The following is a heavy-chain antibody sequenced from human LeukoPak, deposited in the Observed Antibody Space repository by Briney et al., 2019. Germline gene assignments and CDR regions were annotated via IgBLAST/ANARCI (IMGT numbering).Heavy chain of an antibody. CDR3: AKEAGRVAVDGTEYFDY. J-gene: IGHJ4*02. CDR1: GFTFSSYA. D-gene: IGHD6-19*01. CDR2: ISGSGGST. V-gene: IGHV3-23*01. Sequence: PGGSLRLSCAASGFTFSSYAMSWVRQAPGKGLEWVSAISGSGGSTYYGDSVKGRFTISRDNSKNTLNLQMNSLRAEDTAVYYCAKEAGRVAVDGTEYFDYWGQGTLVTVAS.